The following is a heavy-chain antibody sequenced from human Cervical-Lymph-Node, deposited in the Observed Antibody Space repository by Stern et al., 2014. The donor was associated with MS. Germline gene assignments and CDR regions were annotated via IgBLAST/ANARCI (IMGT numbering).Heavy chain of an antibody. V-gene: IGHV1-18*01. CDR2: ISRFNANA. J-gene: IGHJ6*02. CDR1: GYIFTTYG. D-gene: IGHD6-13*01. Sequence: VQLVESGAEVKKPGASVKVSCKASGYIFTTYGISWVRQAPGQGLEWMGGISRFNANAHYAQKLQGRVTMTTYTSTTTAYMELTSLRSDDTAVYCCARDRGGAAAGTGEYYYYGMDVWGQGTTVTVSS. CDR3: ARDRGGAAAGTGEYYYYGMDV.